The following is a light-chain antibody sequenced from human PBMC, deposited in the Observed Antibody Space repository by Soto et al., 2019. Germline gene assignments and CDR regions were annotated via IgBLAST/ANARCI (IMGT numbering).Light chain of an antibody. J-gene: IGLJ1*01. Sequence: QSALTQPPSASGSPGQSVTISCTGTSSDVGAYNDLSWYQQHPGKAPKLLIYEVSKRPSGVPDRFSGSKSGNTASLTVSGLQAEDEADYYCSSYEGSNNDVFGTGTKVTVL. V-gene: IGLV2-8*01. CDR3: SSYEGSNNDV. CDR1: SSDVGAYND. CDR2: EVS.